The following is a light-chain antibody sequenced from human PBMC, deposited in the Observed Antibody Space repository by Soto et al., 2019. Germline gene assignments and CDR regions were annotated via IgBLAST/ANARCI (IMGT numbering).Light chain of an antibody. J-gene: IGLJ2*01. CDR3: SSFAGSNNFVV. V-gene: IGLV2-8*01. CDR1: SSDVGGYNY. Sequence: QSALTQPPSASGSPGQSVTISCTGTSSDVGGYNYVSWYQQHPGKAPKLMIYEVFKRPSGVPNRFSGSKSDNTASLTVSGLQAEDEAHYYCSSFAGSNNFVVFGGGTKVTVL. CDR2: EVF.